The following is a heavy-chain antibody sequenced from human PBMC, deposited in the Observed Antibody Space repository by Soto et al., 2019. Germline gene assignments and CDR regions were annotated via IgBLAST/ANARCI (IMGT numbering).Heavy chain of an antibody. D-gene: IGHD2-2*03. Sequence: QVQLVESGGGVVQPGRSLRLSCAASGFTFSSYGMHWVRQAPGKGLEWVAVIWYDGSNKYYADSVKGRVTISRDNSKNTSYLQMNSLRAEDTAVYYCAKMEGMDPWAYSFDYWGQGTLVTVSS. CDR3: AKMEGMDPWAYSFDY. V-gene: IGHV3-33*06. CDR2: IWYDGSNK. J-gene: IGHJ4*02. CDR1: GFTFSSYG.